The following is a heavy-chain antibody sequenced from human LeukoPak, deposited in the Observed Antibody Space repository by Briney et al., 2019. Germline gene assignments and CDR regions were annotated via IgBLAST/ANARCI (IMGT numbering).Heavy chain of an antibody. CDR1: GFTFSNYA. Sequence: TGGSLRLSCAASGFTFSNYAIHWVRQAPGKRLEWVSIVGGSGVKTYYADSVKGRFTISRNNSKNTVYLQMNSLRAEDTAVYYCAKRGDCSGTCTYDYWGQGTLVTVSS. V-gene: IGHV3-23*01. J-gene: IGHJ4*02. D-gene: IGHD2-2*01. CDR2: VGGSGVKT. CDR3: AKRGDCSGTCTYDY.